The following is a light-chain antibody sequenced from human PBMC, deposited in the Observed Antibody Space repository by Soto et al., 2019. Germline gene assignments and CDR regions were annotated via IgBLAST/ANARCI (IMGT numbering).Light chain of an antibody. CDR2: GAS. Sequence: IVLRLSQGTRAVSAGGRATLSCRASQTVSNNYLAWYQQKPGQAPRLLIYGASTRATATPDRLSGSGSGTDFTLTISTLEPEDFAVYYCQQYAALPITFGQGTRLEIK. V-gene: IGKV3-20*01. CDR1: QTVSNNY. CDR3: QQYAALPIT. J-gene: IGKJ5*01.